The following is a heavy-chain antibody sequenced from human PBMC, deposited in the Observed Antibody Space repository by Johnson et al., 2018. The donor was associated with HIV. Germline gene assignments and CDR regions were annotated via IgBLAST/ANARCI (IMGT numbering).Heavy chain of an antibody. CDR2: ISYDGSNK. CDR1: GFTFSSYV. J-gene: IGHJ3*02. CDR3: ARDNEDIVLVGAFDI. D-gene: IGHD2-8*02. Sequence: VQLVESGGGVVQPGRSLRLSCAASGFTFSSYVMHWVRQAPGKGLEWVAVISYDGSNKYYADSVKGRFTISRDNSKNTLYLQMNSLRAEDTAVYYCARDNEDIVLVGAFDIWGQGTMVTVSS. V-gene: IGHV3-30-3*01.